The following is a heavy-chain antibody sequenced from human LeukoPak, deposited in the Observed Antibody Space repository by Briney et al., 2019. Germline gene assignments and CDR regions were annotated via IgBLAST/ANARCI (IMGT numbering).Heavy chain of an antibody. CDR3: ARGGSSLKNWFDP. D-gene: IGHD2-15*01. V-gene: IGHV3-30*03. Sequence: GGSLRLSCAASGFTFSSYGMHWVRQAPGKGLEWVAVISYDGSNKYYADSVKGRFTISRDNSKNTLYLQMNSLRSDDTAVYYCARGGSSLKNWFDPWGQGTLVTVSS. J-gene: IGHJ5*02. CDR2: ISYDGSNK. CDR1: GFTFSSYG.